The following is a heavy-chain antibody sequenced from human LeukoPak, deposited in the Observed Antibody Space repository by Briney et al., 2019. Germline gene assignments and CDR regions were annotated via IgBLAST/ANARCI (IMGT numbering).Heavy chain of an antibody. J-gene: IGHJ6*02. D-gene: IGHD1-26*01. Sequence: PGGSLRLSCAASGFTFSSYAMNWVRQAPGKGLEWVSGISSSGGSTYYADAAMGRFTISRDNSKNTLYLQMSSLRAEDTAVYYCAKDLAASGSYGMDVWGQGTTVTVSS. V-gene: IGHV3-23*01. CDR3: AKDLAASGSYGMDV. CDR2: ISSSGGST. CDR1: GFTFSSYA.